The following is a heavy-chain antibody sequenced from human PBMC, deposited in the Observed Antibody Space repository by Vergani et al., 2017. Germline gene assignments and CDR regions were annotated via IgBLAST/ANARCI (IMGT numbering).Heavy chain of an antibody. J-gene: IGHJ4*02. Sequence: QLQLQESGPGLVKPSETLSLTCTVSGGSISSSSYYWGWIRQPPGKGLEWIGSIYYSGSTYYNPSLKSRVTISVDTSKNQFSLKLSSVTAADTAVYYCGRTGDSSGWYGYFDYWGQGTLVTVSS. CDR2: IYYSGST. CDR1: GGSISSSSYY. V-gene: IGHV4-39*01. CDR3: GRTGDSSGWYGYFDY. D-gene: IGHD6-19*01.